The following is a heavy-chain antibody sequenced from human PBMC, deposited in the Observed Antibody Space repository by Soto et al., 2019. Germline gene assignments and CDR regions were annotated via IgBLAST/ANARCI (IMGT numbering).Heavy chain of an antibody. D-gene: IGHD6-19*01. CDR1: GFTFSTYG. J-gene: IGHJ5*02. V-gene: IGHV3-33*01. CDR3: ARDARAHDGGWYPRGFDP. CDR2: IWYDGSNK. Sequence: GGSLRLSCAASGFTFSTYGMHWVRQAPGKGLEWVAIIWYDGSNKYYADSVKGRFTISRDDSKDTLYLQMNSLRVEDTAVYFCARDARAHDGGWYPRGFDPWGQGAMVTVYS.